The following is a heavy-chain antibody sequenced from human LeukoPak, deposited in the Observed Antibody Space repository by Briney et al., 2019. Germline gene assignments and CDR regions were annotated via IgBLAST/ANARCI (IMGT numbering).Heavy chain of an antibody. V-gene: IGHV1-8*01. CDR3: ARGLFWFGDLKTHWFNP. D-gene: IGHD3-10*01. Sequence: GASVKVSFKASGYTFTSYDINWVRQATGQGLEWMGWVNPKTGNTGYAQNFQGRVTMTRDTPISTAYMELSSLRSEDTAVYYCARGLFWFGDLKTHWFNPWGQGTLVTVSS. CDR2: VNPKTGNT. CDR1: GYTFTSYD. J-gene: IGHJ5*02.